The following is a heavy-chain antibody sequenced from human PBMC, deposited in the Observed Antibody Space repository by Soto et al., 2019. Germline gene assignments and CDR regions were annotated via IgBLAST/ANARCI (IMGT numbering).Heavy chain of an antibody. J-gene: IGHJ4*02. V-gene: IGHV3-64D*08. Sequence: HPGGTLRLSCSASGVTFSSFAMHWVRQASGKGLEYVSAISSNGGSTSYADSVKGRFIISRDNTQNTLYLQMSGLRTEDTAVYYCVKMSRGSLRAFDFWGKGT. D-gene: IGHD3-10*01. CDR3: VKMSRGSLRAFDF. CDR2: ISSNGGST. CDR1: GVTFSSFA.